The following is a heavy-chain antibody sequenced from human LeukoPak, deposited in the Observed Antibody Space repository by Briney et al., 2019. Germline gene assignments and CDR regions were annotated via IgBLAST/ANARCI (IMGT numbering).Heavy chain of an antibody. CDR3: ARHDDFLSAYNY. V-gene: IGHV4-4*02. J-gene: IGHJ4*02. CDR2: IYHTGSV. Sequence: PSVTLSLTCAVSGGSINSDYWWTWVRQSPGKGLEWIGEIYHTGSVNYNLSLESRVTISRDRSKNQFSLMLRSVTAADTAVYYCARHDDFLSAYNYWGQGILVTVSS. D-gene: IGHD3-3*01. CDR1: GGSINSDYW.